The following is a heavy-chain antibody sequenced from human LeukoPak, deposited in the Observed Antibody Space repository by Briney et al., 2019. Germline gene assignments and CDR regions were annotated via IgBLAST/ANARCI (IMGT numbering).Heavy chain of an antibody. J-gene: IGHJ4*02. Sequence: QPGGSLRLSCAASGFSFSNNWMFWVRQAPGKGLEWVATMNQDGRERFYVDSVKGRFTISRDNTKNSLYLQMNSLRAEGTAMYFCATGTYRERFYSWGQGTLVTVSS. V-gene: IGHV3-7*01. CDR3: ATGTYRERFYS. CDR2: MNQDGRER. D-gene: IGHD3-16*02. CDR1: GFSFSNNW.